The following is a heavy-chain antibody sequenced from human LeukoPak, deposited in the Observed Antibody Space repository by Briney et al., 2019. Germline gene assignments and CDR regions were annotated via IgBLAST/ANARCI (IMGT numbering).Heavy chain of an antibody. CDR3: ARGSFFGY. V-gene: IGHV3-21*01. J-gene: IGHJ4*02. CDR2: ISSGSSYI. CDR1: GFTFTSYS. D-gene: IGHD2-15*01. Sequence: GGSLSLSCAASGFTFTSYSINWVRQAPGKGLEWVSSISSGSSYINYADSVKGRFTISRDNAKNSLYLQMNSLRVEDTAVYYCARGSFFGYWGQGTLVTVSS.